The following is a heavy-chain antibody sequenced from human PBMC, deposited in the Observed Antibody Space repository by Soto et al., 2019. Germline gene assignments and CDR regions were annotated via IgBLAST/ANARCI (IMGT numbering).Heavy chain of an antibody. CDR2: IWYGGNTK. J-gene: IGHJ6*02. CDR1: GFTFNSYD. Sequence: QIQLVESGGGVVQPVRSLRLSCTASGFTFNSYDFNWVRQAPGKGLEWVAVIWYGGNTKYYADSVKGRFTISSDNLRSTVYLQMNSLTAADTDVYYCALPLVAPVAGAYYCGMDVWGQGTTVTVSS. V-gene: IGHV3-33*01. CDR3: ALPLVAPVAGAYYCGMDV. D-gene: IGHD6-19*01.